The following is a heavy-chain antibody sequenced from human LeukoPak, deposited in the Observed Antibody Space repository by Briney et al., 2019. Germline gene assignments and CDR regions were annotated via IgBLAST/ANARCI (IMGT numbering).Heavy chain of an antibody. CDR3: ARTYYYYYNMDV. J-gene: IGHJ6*03. CDR1: GYSISSGYY. CDR2: IYHSGRT. V-gene: IGHV4-38-2*02. Sequence: SETLSLICTVSGYSISSGYYWGWIRQPPGKGLEWIGSIYHSGRTYYNPSLKSRVTISVDTSKNQFSLKLTSVTAADTAVYYCARTYYYYYNMDVWGKGTTVTVSS.